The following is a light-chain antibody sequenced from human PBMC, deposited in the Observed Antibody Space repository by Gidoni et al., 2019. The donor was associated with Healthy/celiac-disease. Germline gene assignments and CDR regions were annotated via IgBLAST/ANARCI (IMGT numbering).Light chain of an antibody. Sequence: DIQMTQSPSSLSASVGDRVTITCRASQSISSYLNWYQQKPGKAPKLLIYAASSLQSGVPSRFSGSGSGTDFTLTISSLQPEDFATYYGQQSYSTTTFXQXTRLEIK. CDR3: QQSYSTTT. J-gene: IGKJ5*01. CDR1: QSISSY. CDR2: AAS. V-gene: IGKV1-39*01.